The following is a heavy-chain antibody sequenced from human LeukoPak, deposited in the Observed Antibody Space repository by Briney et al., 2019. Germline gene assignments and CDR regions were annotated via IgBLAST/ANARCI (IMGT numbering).Heavy chain of an antibody. V-gene: IGHV1-69*05. CDR3: ASTGYGSGSYYYYYYYMDV. J-gene: IGHJ6*03. CDR2: IIPIFGTA. Sequence: SVKVSCKASGGTFSSYAISWVRQAPGQGLEWMGGIIPIFGTANYAQKFQGRVTITTDEFTSTAYMELSSLRSEDTAVYYCASTGYGSGSYYYYYYYMDVWGKGTTVTVSS. CDR1: GGTFSSYA. D-gene: IGHD3-10*01.